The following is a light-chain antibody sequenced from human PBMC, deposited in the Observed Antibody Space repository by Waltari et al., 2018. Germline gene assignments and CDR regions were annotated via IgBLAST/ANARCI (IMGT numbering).Light chain of an antibody. V-gene: IGLV2-14*03. CDR1: SSDLGGYNY. Sequence: SALTQPASVSGSPGHSLTISCTGTSSDLGGYNYVSWYQQHPGQAPTLMFYDVSKRPSGVSNRFSGSKSGNTVSLTISGLQTVDEADDYCRSYTSSSSRVFGTGTKVTVL. CDR3: RSYTSSSSRV. CDR2: DVS. J-gene: IGLJ1*01.